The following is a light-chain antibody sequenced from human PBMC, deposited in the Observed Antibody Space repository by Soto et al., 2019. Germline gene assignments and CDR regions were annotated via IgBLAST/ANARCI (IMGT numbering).Light chain of an antibody. Sequence: EIVLTQFPGTLSLSPGERATLSCRASQSVGRNYVAWYQQKPGQAPRVIIYAASNRASGIPDRFSGSGSGCDFTLTISRLGPEDFAVYYCQQYGTSPWAFGQGTKVEIK. V-gene: IGKV3-20*01. CDR1: QSVGRNY. CDR2: AAS. J-gene: IGKJ1*01. CDR3: QQYGTSPWA.